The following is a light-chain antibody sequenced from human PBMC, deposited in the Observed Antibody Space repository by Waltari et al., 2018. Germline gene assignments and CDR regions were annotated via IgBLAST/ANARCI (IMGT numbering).Light chain of an antibody. Sequence: ETVVTQSPATLSMSPGERATVSCGTSQSIGSSLAWYQQIPGQAPRLLIYRASTRATGIPDRFSGSGSETEFTLTISSLQSEDIAVYYCQQYNNWPPGTFGQGTKVEI. CDR3: QQYNNWPPGT. CDR1: QSIGSS. V-gene: IGKV3-15*01. CDR2: RAS. J-gene: IGKJ1*01.